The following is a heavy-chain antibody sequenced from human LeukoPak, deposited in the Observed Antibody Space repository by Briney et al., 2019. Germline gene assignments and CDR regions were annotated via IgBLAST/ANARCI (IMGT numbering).Heavy chain of an antibody. CDR3: ASGPLGYSSSWYNS. Sequence: SETLSLTCAVYGGSFSGYYWSWIRQPPGKGLEWIGEINHSGSTNYNPSLKSRFTISVDPSKTQFSLKLSSVTAADTAVYYCASGPLGYSSSWYNSWGQGTLVIVSS. J-gene: IGHJ4*02. CDR2: INHSGST. D-gene: IGHD6-13*01. CDR1: GGSFSGYY. V-gene: IGHV4-34*01.